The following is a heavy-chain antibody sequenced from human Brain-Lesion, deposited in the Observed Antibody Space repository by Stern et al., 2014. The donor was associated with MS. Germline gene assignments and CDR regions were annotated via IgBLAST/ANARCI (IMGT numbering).Heavy chain of an antibody. Sequence: QLQLQESGPGLVKPSETLSLSCTVSGGSINSSSYYWGWVRQPPGKGLEWIGSISYSGSSYSNPSLKSRLAMSVDPSQDQFSLRLGSVTAADTAVYYCARLGVMVTFGGVIAPSDFDSWGQGTLVTVSS. CDR3: ARLGVMVTFGGVIAPSDFDS. J-gene: IGHJ4*02. D-gene: IGHD3-16*02. V-gene: IGHV4-39*01. CDR1: GGSINSSSYY. CDR2: ISYSGSS.